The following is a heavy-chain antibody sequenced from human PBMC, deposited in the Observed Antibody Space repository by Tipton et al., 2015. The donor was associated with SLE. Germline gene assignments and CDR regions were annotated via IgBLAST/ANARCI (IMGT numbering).Heavy chain of an antibody. CDR1: GGSISSSSYY. CDR3: ARVTAMGIDY. Sequence: TLSLTCSVSGGSISSSSYYWVWIRQPAGKGLAWIGYIFYTGSTSYNPPLKSRVTISVDTSKNQFSLKVTSVTAPDTAVYFCARVTAMGIDYWGQGTLVTVSS. J-gene: IGHJ4*02. V-gene: IGHV4-61*05. D-gene: IGHD2-21*02. CDR2: IFYTGST.